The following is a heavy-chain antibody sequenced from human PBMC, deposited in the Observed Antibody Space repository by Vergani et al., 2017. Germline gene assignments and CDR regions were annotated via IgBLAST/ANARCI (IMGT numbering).Heavy chain of an antibody. CDR3: AREGTETSYFDY. V-gene: IGHV3-30*04. CDR1: GFTFSSYA. D-gene: IGHD1-1*01. CDR2: ISYDGSNK. J-gene: IGHJ4*02. Sequence: QVQLVESGGGVVQPGRSLRLSCAASGFTFSSYAMHWVRQAPGKGLEWVAVISYDGSNKYYADSVKGRFTISRDNSKNTLYLQMNSLRAEDTAVYYCAREGTETSYFDYWGQGTRVSVSS.